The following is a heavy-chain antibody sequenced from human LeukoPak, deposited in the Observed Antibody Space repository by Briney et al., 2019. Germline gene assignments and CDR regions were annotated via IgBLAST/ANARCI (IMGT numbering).Heavy chain of an antibody. Sequence: SETLSLTCTVSGGSISSGSYYWSWIRQPAGKGLEWIGRIYTSGSTNYNPSLRSRVTMSVDTSKNQFSLKLSSVTAADTAVYYCARSYGSGSDNFDYWGQGTLVTVSS. CDR2: IYTSGST. CDR1: GGSISSGSYY. V-gene: IGHV4-61*02. J-gene: IGHJ4*02. CDR3: ARSYGSGSDNFDY. D-gene: IGHD3-10*01.